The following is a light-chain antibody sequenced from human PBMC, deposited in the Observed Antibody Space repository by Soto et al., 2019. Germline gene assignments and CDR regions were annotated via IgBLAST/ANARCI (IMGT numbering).Light chain of an antibody. CDR1: QSVNSDY. CDR2: IAS. J-gene: IGKJ1*01. Sequence: EIVLTQSPGTLSLFPGERATLSCRATQSVNSDYLAWYQQKPGQAPRLLIYIASRRATGIPDRFSGSGSGTYFPLTISRLEPEDLAVYYCQQDGTSPLTFGQGTKVEIK. V-gene: IGKV3-20*01. CDR3: QQDGTSPLT.